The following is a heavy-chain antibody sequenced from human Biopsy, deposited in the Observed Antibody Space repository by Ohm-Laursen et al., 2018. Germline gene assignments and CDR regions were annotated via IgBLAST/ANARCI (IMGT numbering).Heavy chain of an antibody. Sequence: SETLSLTCTVSGGSLSSYSWSWIRQPAGKGLEGIGQIYTSGITNYNPSLKSRVTISVDTSKNQFSLKLRSVTAADTAVYYCARAVDYYDPYYYYGLDVWGQGTTVTVSS. CDR1: GGSLSSYS. V-gene: IGHV4-4*07. J-gene: IGHJ6*02. CDR3: ARAVDYYDPYYYYGLDV. D-gene: IGHD3-16*01. CDR2: IYTSGIT.